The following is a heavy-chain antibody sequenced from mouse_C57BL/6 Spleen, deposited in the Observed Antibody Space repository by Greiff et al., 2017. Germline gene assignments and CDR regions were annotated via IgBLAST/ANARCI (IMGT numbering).Heavy chain of an antibody. Sequence: EVKLVESGGGLVKPGGSLKLSCAASGFTFSDYGMHWVRQAPEKGLEWVAYISSGSSTIYYADTVKGRFTISRDNAKNTLFLQMTSLRSEDTAMYYCARSYYGSSYGAMDYWGQGTSVTVSS. CDR3: ARSYYGSSYGAMDY. V-gene: IGHV5-17*01. D-gene: IGHD1-1*01. J-gene: IGHJ4*01. CDR1: GFTFSDYG. CDR2: ISSGSSTI.